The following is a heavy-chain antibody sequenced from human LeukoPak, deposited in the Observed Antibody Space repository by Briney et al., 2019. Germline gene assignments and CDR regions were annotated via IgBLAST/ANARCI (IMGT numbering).Heavy chain of an antibody. J-gene: IGHJ6*02. Sequence: GGSLRLSCASSGFIFSDYYMDWVRQAPGKGLEWVGRSRGRGHSFTTEYAASVKGRFTISRDNSQSALFLQMNSLQTEDTAVYYCARGSGDYRDTNYYGMDVWGRGTTVSVSS. CDR1: GFIFSDYY. CDR2: SRGRGHSFTT. V-gene: IGHV3-72*01. CDR3: ARGSGDYRDTNYYGMDV. D-gene: IGHD3-3*01.